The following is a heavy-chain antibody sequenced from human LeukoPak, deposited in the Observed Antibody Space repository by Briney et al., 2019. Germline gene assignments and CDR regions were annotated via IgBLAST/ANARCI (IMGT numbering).Heavy chain of an antibody. CDR3: ARGEGRYSYVFDY. D-gene: IGHD5-18*01. V-gene: IGHV3-74*01. Sequence: PGGSLRLSCAASGFTFSSYWMHWVRQAPGKGLVWVSRINDDGSRTNYADSVKGRFSISRDNARSTLYLQMNSLRAEDTAVYYCARGEGRYSYVFDYWGQGTLVTVSS. CDR2: INDDGSRT. CDR1: GFTFSSYW. J-gene: IGHJ4*02.